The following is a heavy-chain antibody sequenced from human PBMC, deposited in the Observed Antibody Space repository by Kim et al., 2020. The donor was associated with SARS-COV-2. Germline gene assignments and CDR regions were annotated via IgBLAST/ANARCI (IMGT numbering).Heavy chain of an antibody. J-gene: IGHJ4*01. CDR2: ISSSSSTI. V-gene: IGHV3-48*02. CDR1: GFTFSSYS. Sequence: GGSLRLSCAASGFTFSSYSMNWVRQAPGKGLEWVSYISSSSSTIYYADSVKGRFTISRDNAKNSLYLQMNSLRDEDTAVYYCARDGPFLYYYGSGRGFDYWGQEPWSPSPQ. CDR3: ARDGPFLYYYGSGRGFDY. D-gene: IGHD3-10*01.